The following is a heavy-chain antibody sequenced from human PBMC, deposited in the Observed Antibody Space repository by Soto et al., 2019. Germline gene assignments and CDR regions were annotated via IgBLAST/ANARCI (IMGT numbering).Heavy chain of an antibody. D-gene: IGHD3-10*01. CDR3: ARKPSGAINNWFDP. CDR1: GGSISSGGYY. Sequence: SETLSLTCTVSGGSISSGGYYWSWIRQHPGKGLEWIGYIYYSGSTYYNPSLKSRVTISVDTSKNQFSLKLSSVTAADTAVYYCARKPSGAINNWFDPWGQGTLVTVSS. CDR2: IYYSGST. J-gene: IGHJ5*02. V-gene: IGHV4-31*03.